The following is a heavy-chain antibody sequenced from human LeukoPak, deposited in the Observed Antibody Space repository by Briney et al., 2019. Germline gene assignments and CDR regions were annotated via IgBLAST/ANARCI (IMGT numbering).Heavy chain of an antibody. Sequence: SETLSLTCSVSGDSISRYHWSWIRQPLGKGLEWIGYIYHSGSTNYNPSLKSRVTISVDTSKNQFSLKLSSVTAADTAVYYCACLTTADAFDIWGQGTMVTVSS. D-gene: IGHD3-22*01. CDR1: GDSISRYH. J-gene: IGHJ3*02. CDR2: IYHSGST. CDR3: ACLTTADAFDI. V-gene: IGHV4-59*01.